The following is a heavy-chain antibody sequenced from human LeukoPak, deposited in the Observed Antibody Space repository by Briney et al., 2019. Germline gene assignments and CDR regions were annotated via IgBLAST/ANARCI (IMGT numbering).Heavy chain of an antibody. CDR2: IQYSGST. Sequence: SETLSVTCTVSGDSVSGISFYWGWIRQPPGKGLQYIGYIQYSGSTNYNPSLKSRVTISVDTSKNQFSLKLSSVTAADTAVYYCARYYDSSGYWSTPHFDYWGQGTLVTVSS. CDR1: GDSVSGISFY. V-gene: IGHV4-61*01. D-gene: IGHD3-22*01. J-gene: IGHJ4*02. CDR3: ARYYDSSGYWSTPHFDY.